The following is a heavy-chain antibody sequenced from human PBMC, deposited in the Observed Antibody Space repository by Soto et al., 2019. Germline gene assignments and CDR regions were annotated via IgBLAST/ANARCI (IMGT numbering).Heavy chain of an antibody. Sequence: QVHLVQSGAEVKKPGASVKVSCQGSGYAFTTYGITWVRQAPGKGLAWMGWSSAHNGTTNNAQKLQGRVTVTRDTSTSTAYMELRRLIYDDTAVYYCARGRYGDYWGQGALVTVSP. D-gene: IGHD1-1*01. V-gene: IGHV1-18*01. CDR3: ARGRYGDY. CDR2: SSAHNGTT. CDR1: GYAFTTYG. J-gene: IGHJ4*02.